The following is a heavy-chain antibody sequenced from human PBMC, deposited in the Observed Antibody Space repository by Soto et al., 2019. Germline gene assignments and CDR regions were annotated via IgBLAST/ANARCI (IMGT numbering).Heavy chain of an antibody. Sequence: SDTLSLTCTVSGGSIAISNYYWSWIRQQPGKGLEWIGYVHYSGSTYYNPSLKSRVTISVDTSKNHFSLKVSSVTAADTAVYFCASSVDQYYFDSWGQGALVTVS. CDR3: ASSVDQYYFDS. D-gene: IGHD2-2*01. CDR2: VHYSGST. J-gene: IGHJ4*02. CDR1: GGSIAISNYY. V-gene: IGHV4-31*03.